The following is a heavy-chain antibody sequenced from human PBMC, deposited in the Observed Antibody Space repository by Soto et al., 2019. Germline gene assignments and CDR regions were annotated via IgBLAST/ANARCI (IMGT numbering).Heavy chain of an antibody. J-gene: IGHJ5*02. CDR2: IYWDDDK. CDR1: WVSLSTLGVS. D-gene: IGHD1-7*01. Sequence: HITLKESGPTRVIPTQTLTLTFIFFWVSLSTLGVSVGWIRQPPGKALECLALIYWDDDKRYNPSLKNRLTITMDTSKNQVVLTMTNVDPVDTATYRCAYRLPYNMNWESGWFDPWGQGTLVTVSS. CDR3: AYRLPYNMNWESGWFDP. V-gene: IGHV2-5*02.